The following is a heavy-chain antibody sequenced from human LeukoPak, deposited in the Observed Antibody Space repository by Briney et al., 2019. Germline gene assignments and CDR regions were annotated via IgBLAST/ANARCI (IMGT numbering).Heavy chain of an antibody. CDR3: ARGLAVAGRDY. D-gene: IGHD6-19*01. Sequence: SETPSLTCAVYGGSFSSYYWSWIRQPPGKGLEWIGEINHSGSTNYNPSLKSRVTISVDTSKNQFSLKLSSVTAADTAVYYCARGLAVAGRDYWGQGSLVTVSS. J-gene: IGHJ4*02. CDR2: INHSGST. V-gene: IGHV4-34*01. CDR1: GGSFSSYY.